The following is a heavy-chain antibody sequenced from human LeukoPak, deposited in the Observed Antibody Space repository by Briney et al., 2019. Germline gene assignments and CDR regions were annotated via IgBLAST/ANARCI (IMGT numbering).Heavy chain of an antibody. CDR3: ARLGVRDIVVVPAAIDAFDI. D-gene: IGHD2-2*01. V-gene: IGHV1-69*13. J-gene: IGHJ3*02. CDR2: IIPIFGTA. Sequence: ASVKVSCKASGGTFSSYAISWVRQAPGQGLEWMGGIIPIFGTANYAQKFQGRVTITADESTSTAYMELSSLRSEDTAVYYCARLGVRDIVVVPAAIDAFDIWGQGTMVTVSS. CDR1: GGTFSSYA.